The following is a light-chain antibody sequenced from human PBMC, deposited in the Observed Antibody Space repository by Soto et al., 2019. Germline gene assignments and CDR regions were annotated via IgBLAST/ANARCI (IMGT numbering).Light chain of an antibody. CDR3: SSYTSNSTLVL. Sequence: QSALTQPASVSGSPGQSITISCTGTRSDVGGYNYVSWYQQHPGKAPKLMIYEVSNRPSGVSNRFSGSKSGNTASLTISGLQAEDEADYYCSSYTSNSTLVLFGGGTKVTVL. V-gene: IGLV2-14*01. CDR1: RSDVGGYNY. J-gene: IGLJ2*01. CDR2: EVS.